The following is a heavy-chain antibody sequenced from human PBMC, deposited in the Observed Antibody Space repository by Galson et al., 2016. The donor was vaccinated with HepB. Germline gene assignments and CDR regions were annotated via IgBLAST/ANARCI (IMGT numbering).Heavy chain of an antibody. D-gene: IGHD1-20*01. Sequence: SETLSLTCIVSGASISSYYWSWIRQTPGKGLEWIGYVSKTGSTRYRPSLWSRVSLSVDTSKNQFSLNLSFAAAADTALYYCARHRVERDNSLLTFDYWGQGALVTVSS. J-gene: IGHJ4*02. CDR2: VSKTGST. CDR1: GASISSYY. V-gene: IGHV4-59*08. CDR3: ARHRVERDNSLLTFDY.